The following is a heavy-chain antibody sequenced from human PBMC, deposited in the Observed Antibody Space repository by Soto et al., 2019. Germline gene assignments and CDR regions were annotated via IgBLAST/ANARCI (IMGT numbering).Heavy chain of an antibody. CDR3: ARDIIQLARFDP. CDR2: TYYRSKWYN. V-gene: IGHV6-1*01. J-gene: IGHJ5*02. D-gene: IGHD5-18*01. Sequence: SQTLSLTCAISGDSVSRNSAACTWVRQSPSRGLEWLGRTYYRSKWYNDYAVSVKSRITINPDTSKNQFSLQLNSVTPEDTAVYYCARDIIQLARFDPWGQGTLVTVSS. CDR1: GDSVSRNSAA.